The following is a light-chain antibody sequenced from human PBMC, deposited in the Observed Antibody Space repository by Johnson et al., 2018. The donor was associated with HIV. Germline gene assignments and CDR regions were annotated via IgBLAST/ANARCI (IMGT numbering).Light chain of an antibody. CDR3: GTWDSSLSAYV. CDR1: NSNFGNYY. CDR2: DNH. Sequence: QSVLTQPPSVSAAPGQKVTISCSGNNSNFGNYYLSWYQHLPGTAPKLLIYDNHKRPSGIPDRFSGSKSGTSATLAITGLQTGDEADYYCGTWDSSLSAYVFGTETKVTVL. V-gene: IGLV1-51*01. J-gene: IGLJ1*01.